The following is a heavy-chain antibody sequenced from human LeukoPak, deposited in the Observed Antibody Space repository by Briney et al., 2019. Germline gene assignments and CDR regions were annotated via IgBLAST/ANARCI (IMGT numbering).Heavy chain of an antibody. D-gene: IGHD1-7*01. CDR3: ARSRGITGTFGAFDI. CDR1: GFTFSSYW. J-gene: IGHJ3*02. Sequence: PGGSLRLSCAASGFTFSSYWMAWVRQTPGKGLEWVSSISSSSSYIYYADSVKGRFTISRDNAKNSLYLQMNSLRAEDTAVYYCARSRGITGTFGAFDIWGQGTMVTVSS. CDR2: ISSSSSYI. V-gene: IGHV3-21*01.